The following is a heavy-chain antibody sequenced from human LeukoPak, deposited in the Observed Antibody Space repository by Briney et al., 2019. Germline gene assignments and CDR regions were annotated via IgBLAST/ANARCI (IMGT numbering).Heavy chain of an antibody. CDR1: GGSISSYY. CDR2: IYGSGSN. D-gene: IGHD4-17*01. V-gene: IGHV4-59*01. Sequence: SETLSLTCTVSGGSISSYYWSWIRQPPGKGLEWIGHIYGSGSNNYNPSLKSRVTISVDTSKNQFSLRLSSVTAADTAVYYCARRRPNYGDYDYWGQGTLVTVSS. J-gene: IGHJ4*02. CDR3: ARRRPNYGDYDY.